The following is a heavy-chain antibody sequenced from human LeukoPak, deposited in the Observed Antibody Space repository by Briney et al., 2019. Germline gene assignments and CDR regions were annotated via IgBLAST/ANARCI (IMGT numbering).Heavy chain of an antibody. D-gene: IGHD3-9*01. V-gene: IGHV4-34*01. J-gene: IGHJ4*02. Sequence: PSETLSLTCAVYGGSFSGYYWSWIRHPPGKGLEWIGEINHSGSTNYNPSLKSRVTISVDTSKNQFSLKLSSVTAADTAVYYCARRDYDILTGYLEFDYWGQGTLVTVSS. CDR2: INHSGST. CDR1: GGSFSGYY. CDR3: ARRDYDILTGYLEFDY.